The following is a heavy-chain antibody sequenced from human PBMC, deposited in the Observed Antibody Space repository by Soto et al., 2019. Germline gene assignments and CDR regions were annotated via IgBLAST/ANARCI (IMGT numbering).Heavy chain of an antibody. D-gene: IGHD3-16*01. V-gene: IGHV3-11*01. CDR2: ITKTGTTI. CDR1: GFTFGDFY. Sequence: ESGGGLVEPGGSLRLSCTASGFTFGDFYMMWFRQAPGRGLEWISYITKTGTTIYHADPVKGRFSVSRDNARSSLYLQMNSLRAEDTAVYYCARPNWNSRGGVYNLWGQGTRVTVSS. J-gene: IGHJ4*02. CDR3: ARPNWNSRGGVYNL.